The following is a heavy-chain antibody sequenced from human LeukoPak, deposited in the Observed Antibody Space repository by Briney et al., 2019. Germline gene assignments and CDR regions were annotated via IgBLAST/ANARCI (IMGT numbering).Heavy chain of an antibody. D-gene: IGHD5-24*01. CDR2: INHSGNT. V-gene: IGHV4-34*01. CDR1: GDSFSSYY. CDR3: ARVDGDGYNIPDY. Sequence: SETLSLTCAVYGDSFSSYYWSWIRQPPGKGLEWIGEINHSGNTNYNPSLKSRVTISVDTSKNQFSLKLSSVTAADTAVYYCARVDGDGYNIPDYWGQGTLVTVSS. J-gene: IGHJ4*02.